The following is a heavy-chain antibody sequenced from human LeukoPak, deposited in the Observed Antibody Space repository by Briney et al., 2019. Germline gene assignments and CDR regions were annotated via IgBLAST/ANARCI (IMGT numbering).Heavy chain of an antibody. CDR1: GFTVSSNY. D-gene: IGHD6-6*01. CDR3: ARASSSSLYYFDY. V-gene: IGHV3-66*01. Sequence: PGGSLRLSCAASGFTVSSNYMSWVRQAPGKGLEWVSVIYSGGSTYYADSVKGRFTISRDNSKNTLYLQMNSLRAEDTAVYYCARASSSSLYYFDYWGQGPRSPSPQ. J-gene: IGHJ4*02. CDR2: IYSGGST.